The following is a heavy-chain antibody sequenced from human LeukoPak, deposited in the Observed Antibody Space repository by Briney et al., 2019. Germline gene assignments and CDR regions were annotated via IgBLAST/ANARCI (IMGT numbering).Heavy chain of an antibody. CDR1: GGSISSYY. J-gene: IGHJ5*02. CDR2: IYYSGST. D-gene: IGHD3-22*01. Sequence: PSETLSLTCTVSGGSISSYYWSWIRQPPGKGLEWIGYIYYSGSTNYNPSLKSRVTISVDTSKNQFSLQLNSVTPEDTAVYYCAREYYYDSSAFDPWGQGTLVTVSS. V-gene: IGHV4-59*12. CDR3: AREYYYDSSAFDP.